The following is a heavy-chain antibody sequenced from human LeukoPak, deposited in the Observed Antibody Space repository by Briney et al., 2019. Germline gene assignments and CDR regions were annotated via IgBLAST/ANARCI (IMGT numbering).Heavy chain of an antibody. CDR3: ARGTYSSSWFEYFQH. D-gene: IGHD6-13*01. CDR1: GFTFSTHD. CDR2: ISSRSSTI. J-gene: IGHJ1*01. V-gene: IGHV3-48*01. Sequence: GGSLRLSCAASGFTFSTHDLNWVRQAPGKGLEWVSFISSRSSTIYYADSVKGRFTISRDTSKNTLYLQMNSLRVEDTAVYYCARGTYSSSWFEYFQHWGQGTLVTVSS.